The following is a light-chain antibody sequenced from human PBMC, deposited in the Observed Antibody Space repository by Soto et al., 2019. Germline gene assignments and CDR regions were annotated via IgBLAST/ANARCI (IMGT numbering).Light chain of an antibody. CDR3: QQSYGTPQT. J-gene: IGKJ2*01. V-gene: IGKV1-39*01. Sequence: DIPMTQSPSSLSASVGDRVTITCRAGQTIRNYLNWYQQKPGKAPQLLIYGVSTLQSGVPPRFSGSGSGTDFTLTISSLQPEDFAIYCCQQSYGTPQTFGQGTRLEIK. CDR2: GVS. CDR1: QTIRNY.